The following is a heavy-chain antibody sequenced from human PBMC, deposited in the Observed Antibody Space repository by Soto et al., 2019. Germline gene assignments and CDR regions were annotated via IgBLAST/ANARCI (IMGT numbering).Heavy chain of an antibody. CDR3: VKDRAHIGTVNAFDT. V-gene: IGHV3-23*01. J-gene: IGHJ3*02. D-gene: IGHD1-1*01. CDR1: GFAFSAYA. CDR2: ISDSGGST. Sequence: PGGSLRLSCAASGFAFSAYAMTWVRQGPGKGLEWASAISDSGGSTFYANSVKGRFTISRDDSRNTLFLQMNNLRADVQAVYYCVKDRAHIGTVNAFDTCGEGTMVT.